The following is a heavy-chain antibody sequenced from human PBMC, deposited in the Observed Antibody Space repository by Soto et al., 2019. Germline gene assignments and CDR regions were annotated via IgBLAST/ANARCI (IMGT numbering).Heavy chain of an antibody. V-gene: IGHV1-69*02. D-gene: IGHD6-13*01. Sequence: QVQLVQSGAEVKKPGSSVKVSCKASGGTFSSYTISWVRQAPGQGLEWMGRIIPILGIANYAQKFQGRVKITADNSTSTAYMELSSLRSEDTAVYYCAREESGIAAAGYPCDSWGQGTLVTVSS. CDR3: AREESGIAAAGYPCDS. CDR1: GGTFSSYT. CDR2: IIPILGIA. J-gene: IGHJ4*02.